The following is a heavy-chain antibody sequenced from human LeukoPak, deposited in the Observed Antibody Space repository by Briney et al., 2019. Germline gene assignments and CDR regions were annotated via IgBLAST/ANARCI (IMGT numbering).Heavy chain of an antibody. Sequence: PGGSLRLSCAASGFTFSSYAMHWVRQAPGKGLEWVAVISYDGSNKYYADSVKGQFTISRDNSKNTLYLQMNSLRAEDTAVYYCASCGAPDYCDSSGYQFNYWGQGTLVTVSS. J-gene: IGHJ4*02. CDR2: ISYDGSNK. CDR3: ASCGAPDYCDSSGYQFNY. V-gene: IGHV3-30-3*01. CDR1: GFTFSSYA. D-gene: IGHD3-22*01.